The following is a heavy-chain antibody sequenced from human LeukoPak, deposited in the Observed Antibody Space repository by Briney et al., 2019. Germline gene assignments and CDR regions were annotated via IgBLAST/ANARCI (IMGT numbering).Heavy chain of an antibody. CDR1: GGSFSGYY. CDR2: ITHSGST. Sequence: SETLSLTCAVYGGSFSGYYWSWIRQPPGKGLEWIGEITHSGSTNYNPSLKSRVTISVDTSKNQFSLKLSSVTAADTAVYYCARGHLRFLEWLSPRNYFDYWGQGTLVTVSS. D-gene: IGHD3-3*01. J-gene: IGHJ4*02. V-gene: IGHV4-34*01. CDR3: ARGHLRFLEWLSPRNYFDY.